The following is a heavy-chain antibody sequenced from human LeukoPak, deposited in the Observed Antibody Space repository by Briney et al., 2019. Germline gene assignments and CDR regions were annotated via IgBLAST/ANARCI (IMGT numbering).Heavy chain of an antibody. CDR3: AKARYEVYYYGMDV. V-gene: IGHV3-30*18. J-gene: IGHJ6*02. CDR2: ISYDGSNK. CDR1: GFTFSSYG. Sequence: GGSLRLSCAASGFTFSSYGMHWVRQAPGKGLEWVAVISYDGSNKYYADSVKGRFTISRDNSKNTLYLQMNSLRAEDTAVYYCAKARYEVYYYGMDVWGQGTRSPSP. D-gene: IGHD1-1*01.